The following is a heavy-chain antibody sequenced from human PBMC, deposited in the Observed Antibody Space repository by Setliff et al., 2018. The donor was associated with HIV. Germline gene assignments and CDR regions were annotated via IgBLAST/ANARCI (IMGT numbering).Heavy chain of an antibody. CDR3: ASARIPTGGTSTSLDY. D-gene: IGHD1-1*01. V-gene: IGHV3-23*01. CDR2: IRDSGVSV. J-gene: IGHJ4*02. CDR1: GFSFTDYG. Sequence: GGSLRLSCAASGFSFTDYGMTWVRQAPGKGLEWVSGIRDSGVSVYYPASVKGRFTISRDDSKNTLFLQLNTLRPEDTAVYYCASARIPTGGTSTSLDYWGQGALVTVSS.